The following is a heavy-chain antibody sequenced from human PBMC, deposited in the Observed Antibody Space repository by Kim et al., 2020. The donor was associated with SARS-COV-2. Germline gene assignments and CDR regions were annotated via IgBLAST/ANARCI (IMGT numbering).Heavy chain of an antibody. D-gene: IGHD5-18*01. CDR2: INPNSGGT. Sequence: ASVKVSCKASGYTFTGYYMHWVRQAPGQGLEWMGRINPNSGGTNYAQKFQGRVTMTRDTSISTAYMELSRLRSDDTAVYYCARALRGYHSFDYWGQGTLVTVSS. V-gene: IGHV1-2*06. J-gene: IGHJ4*02. CDR3: ARALRGYHSFDY. CDR1: GYTFTGYY.